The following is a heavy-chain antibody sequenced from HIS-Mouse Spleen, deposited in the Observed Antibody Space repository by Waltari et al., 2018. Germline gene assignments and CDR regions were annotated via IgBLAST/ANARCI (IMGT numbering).Heavy chain of an antibody. J-gene: IGHJ4*02. CDR2: ISYDGSNK. CDR1: GFTFSSYG. CDR3: AKDKHHAFDY. Sequence: QVQLVESGGGVVQPGGYLRLSWAASGFTFSSYGMHWVRQAPGKGLEWVAVISYDGSNKYYADSVKGRFTISRDNSKNTLYLQMNSLRAEDTAVYYCAKDKHHAFDYWGQGTLVTVSS. V-gene: IGHV3-30*18.